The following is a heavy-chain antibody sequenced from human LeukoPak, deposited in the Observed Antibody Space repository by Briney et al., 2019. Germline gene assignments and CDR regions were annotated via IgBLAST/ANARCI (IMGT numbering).Heavy chain of an antibody. CDR2: IYTSGST. D-gene: IGHD3-10*01. Sequence: PSETLSLTCTVSGGSISSYYWSWIRQPAGKGLEWIGRIYTSGSTNYNPSLKSRVTMSVDTSKNQFSLKLSSVTAADTAVYYCAKEVRGVIVYWFDPWGQGTLVTVSS. J-gene: IGHJ5*02. CDR1: GGSISSYY. CDR3: AKEVRGVIVYWFDP. V-gene: IGHV4-4*07.